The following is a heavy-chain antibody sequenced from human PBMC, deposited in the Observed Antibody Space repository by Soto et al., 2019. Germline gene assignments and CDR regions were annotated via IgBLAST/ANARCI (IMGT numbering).Heavy chain of an antibody. CDR3: ARRHSSSWYYFDY. Sequence: SVKVSCKASGGTFSSYAISWVRQAPGQGLEWMGGIIPIFGTANYAQKFQGRVTITADKSTSTAYMELSSLRSEDTAVYYCARRHSSSWYYFDYWGQGTLVIVSS. CDR2: IIPIFGTA. D-gene: IGHD6-13*01. V-gene: IGHV1-69*06. J-gene: IGHJ4*02. CDR1: GGTFSSYA.